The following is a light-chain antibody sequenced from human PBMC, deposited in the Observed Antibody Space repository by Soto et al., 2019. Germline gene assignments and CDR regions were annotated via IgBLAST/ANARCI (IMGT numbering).Light chain of an antibody. CDR1: QSVSSY. CDR2: DAS. CDR3: QQRSNWPYLT. J-gene: IGKJ4*01. Sequence: EIVLTQSPATLSLSPGERATLSCRASQSVSSYLAWYRQKPGQAPRLLIYDASSRATGIPARFSGSGSGTDFTLTIASLEPDDFAVYYCQQRSNWPYLTFGGGTRV. V-gene: IGKV3-11*01.